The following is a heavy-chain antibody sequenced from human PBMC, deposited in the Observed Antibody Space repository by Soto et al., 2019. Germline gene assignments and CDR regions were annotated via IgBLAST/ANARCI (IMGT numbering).Heavy chain of an antibody. CDR3: ARVQYCGGDCYRDY. V-gene: IGHV1-69*06. CDR1: GVTFSSYA. CDR2: IIPIFGTA. D-gene: IGHD2-21*02. J-gene: IGHJ4*02. Sequence: QVQLVQSGAEVKKPGSSVKVSCKASGVTFSSYAISWVRQAPGQGLEWMGGIIPIFGTANYAQKFQDRVTITADKAASTAYMELSSLRSEDTAVYYCARVQYCGGDCYRDYWGQGTLVTVSS.